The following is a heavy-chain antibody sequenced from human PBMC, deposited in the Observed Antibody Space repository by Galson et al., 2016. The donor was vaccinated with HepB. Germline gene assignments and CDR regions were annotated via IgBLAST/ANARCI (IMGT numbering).Heavy chain of an antibody. CDR2: INRSGSI. Sequence: ETLSLTCAVYGGSFSDYYWSWIRHSPGKGLEWIGEINRSGSINYKPSLKSRSTIAIATSKKQFSLNLRSVSAADTAVYYCARGQAVLRASDWLRGRGYFDSWGQGTRVSVSS. CDR3: ARGQAVLRASDWLRGRGYFDS. D-gene: IGHD3-9*01. V-gene: IGHV4-34*01. J-gene: IGHJ4*02. CDR1: GGSFSDYY.